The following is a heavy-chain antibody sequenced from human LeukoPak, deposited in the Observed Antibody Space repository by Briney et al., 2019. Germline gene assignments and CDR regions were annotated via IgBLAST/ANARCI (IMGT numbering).Heavy chain of an antibody. CDR1: GFSFDDYA. CDR3: ARGNTLKDDSFYHGMDV. V-gene: IGHV3-9*01. Sequence: GGSLRLSCAASGFSFDDYAMFWVRQVPVKGLEWVAGIDWRSGSIGYADFVQGRFTISRDNAKKSLSLQMSSLRPEDTALYFCARGNTLKDDSFYHGMDVWGPGTTVIVSS. J-gene: IGHJ6*02. D-gene: IGHD1/OR15-1a*01. CDR2: IDWRSGSI.